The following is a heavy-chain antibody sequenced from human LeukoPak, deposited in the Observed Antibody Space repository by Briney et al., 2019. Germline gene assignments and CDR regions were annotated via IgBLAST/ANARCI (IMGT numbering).Heavy chain of an antibody. D-gene: IGHD2/OR15-2a*01. CDR1: GFIFSDYY. J-gene: IGHJ4*02. Sequence: GGSLRLSCVASGFIFSDYYMNWIRQAPGKGLEWVGRIKSNADGGTPDYAAPARGRFTISRDDSKNTLYLQMNSLKTEDTAVYYCTTFYHEYSPYWGRGTLVTVSS. CDR2: IKSNADGGTP. V-gene: IGHV3-15*01. CDR3: TTFYHEYSPY.